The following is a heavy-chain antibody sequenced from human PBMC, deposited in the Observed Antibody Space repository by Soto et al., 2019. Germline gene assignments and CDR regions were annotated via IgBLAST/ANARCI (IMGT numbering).Heavy chain of an antibody. Sequence: QVHLVQSGAEVRKPGSSVKVSCKTSGGTFSTYTIYWVRQAPGQGLEWMGRIIPLFGTTRYAQNFQDRVTITAEESTSTTYMELSSLRAEDTALYYCARRLDARADEGFDVCGEGTAVTVSA. V-gene: IGHV1-69*18. D-gene: IGHD2-8*01. CDR2: IIPLFGTT. J-gene: IGHJ3*01. CDR1: GGTFSTYT. CDR3: ARRLDARADEGFDV.